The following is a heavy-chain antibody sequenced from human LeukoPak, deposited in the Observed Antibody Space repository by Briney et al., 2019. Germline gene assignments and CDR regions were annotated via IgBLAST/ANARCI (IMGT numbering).Heavy chain of an antibody. V-gene: IGHV4-30-2*01. D-gene: IGHD3-3*01. J-gene: IGHJ6*02. Sequence: SETLSLTCTVSGDSISSDDYSWSWIRQPPGEGLEWIGYIYHSGSTYFNPSLKSRVTMSVDRSKNQFSLKLSSVTAADTAVYYCARVFWSRQTCVMDVWGQGTKVTVSS. CDR2: IYHSGST. CDR3: ARVFWSRQTCVMDV. CDR1: GDSISSDDYS.